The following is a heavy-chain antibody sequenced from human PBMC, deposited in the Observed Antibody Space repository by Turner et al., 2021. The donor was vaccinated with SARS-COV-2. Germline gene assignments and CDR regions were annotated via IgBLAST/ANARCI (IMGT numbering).Heavy chain of an antibody. CDR1: GFPFDDYA. CDR2: ISWNSGSI. D-gene: IGHD3-22*01. J-gene: IGHJ4*02. CDR3: AKDLHTMIVVIPLGPFDY. V-gene: IGHV3-9*01. Sequence: EVQLVESGGGLVQPGRSLRLSCAASGFPFDDYAMHWVRQAPGKGLEWVSGISWNSGSIGYADSVKGRITISRDNAKNSLYLQMNSLRAEDTALYYCAKDLHTMIVVIPLGPFDYWGQGTLVTVSS.